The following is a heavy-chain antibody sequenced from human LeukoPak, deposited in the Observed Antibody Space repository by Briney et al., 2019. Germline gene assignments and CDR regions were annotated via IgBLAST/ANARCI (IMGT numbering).Heavy chain of an antibody. D-gene: IGHD3-22*01. J-gene: IGHJ4*02. CDR1: GGTFSSYA. V-gene: IGHV1-69*05. Sequence: SVKVSCKASGGTFSSYAISWVRQAPGQGLDWMGGIIPIFGTANYAQKFQGRVTITTDESTSTAYMELSSLRSEDTAVYYCARDYYDSSGYFGYWGQGTLVTVSS. CDR3: ARDYYDSSGYFGY. CDR2: IIPIFGTA.